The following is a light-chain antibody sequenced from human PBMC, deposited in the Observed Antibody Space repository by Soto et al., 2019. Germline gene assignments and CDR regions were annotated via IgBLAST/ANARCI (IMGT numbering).Light chain of an antibody. CDR2: RID. CDR1: NIATKN. J-gene: IGLJ2*01. V-gene: IGLV3-9*01. Sequence: SYELTQPLSVSVALGQTARLTCGGNNIATKNVHWYQQKPGQAPVLVIYRIDNRPSGIPERFSGSNSGNTATLTISRAQDGDEADYYCQVWDSSTPVVFGGGTKLTVL. CDR3: QVWDSSTPVV.